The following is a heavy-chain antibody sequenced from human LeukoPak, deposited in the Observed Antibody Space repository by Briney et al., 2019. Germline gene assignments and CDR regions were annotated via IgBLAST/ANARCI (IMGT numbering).Heavy chain of an antibody. V-gene: IGHV1-2*02. J-gene: IGHJ4*02. Sequence: GASVKVSCKASGYTFTGYYMHWVRQAPGQGLEWMGWINPNSGGTNYAQKFQGRVTMTRDTSISTAYMELSRLRSDDTAVYYCARARRVATTTFDYWGQGTLVTVSS. D-gene: IGHD5-12*01. CDR3: ARARRVATTTFDY. CDR2: INPNSGGT. CDR1: GYTFTGYY.